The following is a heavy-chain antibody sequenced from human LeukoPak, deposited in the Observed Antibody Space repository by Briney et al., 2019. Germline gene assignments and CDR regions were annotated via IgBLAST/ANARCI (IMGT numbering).Heavy chain of an antibody. V-gene: IGHV5-51*01. CDR2: IYPGDSDT. CDR1: GYSVTNYW. Sequence: GESLKISCKASGYSVTNYWIGWVRQMPGKGLEWMGIIYPGDSDTRYSPPFQGQVTISADKSISTAYLQWSNLKASDTAMYYCARGSIMGATRNYLDYWGQGTLVTVSS. J-gene: IGHJ4*02. D-gene: IGHD1-26*01. CDR3: ARGSIMGATRNYLDY.